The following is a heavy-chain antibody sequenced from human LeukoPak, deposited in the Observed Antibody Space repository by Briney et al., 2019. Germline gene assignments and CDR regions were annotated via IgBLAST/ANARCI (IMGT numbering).Heavy chain of an antibody. J-gene: IGHJ4*02. CDR2: IYYSGST. V-gene: IGHV4-59*01. Sequence: SETLSLTCTVSGGSISGYYWSWIRQPPGKGLEWIGYIYYSGSTNYNPSLKSRVTISVDTSKNQFSLKLSSVTAADTAVYYCTRGVGASEYYFDYWGRGTLVTVSA. CDR1: GGSISGYY. CDR3: TRGVGASEYYFDY. D-gene: IGHD1-26*01.